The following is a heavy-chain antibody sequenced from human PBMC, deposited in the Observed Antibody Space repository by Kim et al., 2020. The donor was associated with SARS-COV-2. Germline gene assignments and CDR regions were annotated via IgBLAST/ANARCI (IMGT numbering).Heavy chain of an antibody. CDR1: GFTFTSSA. J-gene: IGHJ5*02. CDR3: AAVPGGSSTSCCNNWFDP. V-gene: IGHV1-58*01. CDR2: IVVGSGNT. D-gene: IGHD2-2*01. Sequence: SVKVSCKASGFTFTSSAVQWVRQARGQRLEWIGWIVVGSGNTNYAQKFQERVTITRDMSTSTAYMELSSLRSEDTAVYYCAAVPGGSSTSCCNNWFDPWGQGTLVTVSS.